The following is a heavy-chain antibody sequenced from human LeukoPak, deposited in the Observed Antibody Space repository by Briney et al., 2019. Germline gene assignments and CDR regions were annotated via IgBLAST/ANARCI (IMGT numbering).Heavy chain of an antibody. J-gene: IGHJ5*02. V-gene: IGHV4-59*08. CDR1: GGSISSYY. D-gene: IGHD6-6*01. CDR2: IFYSGST. CDR3: ASLGSSFNWFDP. Sequence: SETLSLTCSVSGGSISSYYWTWIRQPPGEGLEYIGYIFYSGSTNYNPSLKGRVTISVEKSSNQFSLKLKSVTAADTAVYYCASLGSSFNWFDPWGQGTLVTVSS.